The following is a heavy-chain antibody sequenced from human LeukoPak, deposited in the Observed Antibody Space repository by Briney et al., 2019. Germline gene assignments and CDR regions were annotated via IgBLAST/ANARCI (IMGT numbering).Heavy chain of an antibody. V-gene: IGHV4-34*01. J-gene: IGHJ4*02. CDR2: INHSGST. Sequence: SETLSLTCAVYGGSFSGYYWSWIRQPPGKGLEWIGEINHSGSTNYNPSLKSRLTISVDTSKNQFSLKLSSVTAADTAVYYCARWSYYDSSGSFRGGYFDYWGQGTLVTVSS. D-gene: IGHD3-22*01. CDR3: ARWSYYDSSGSFRGGYFDY. CDR1: GGSFSGYY.